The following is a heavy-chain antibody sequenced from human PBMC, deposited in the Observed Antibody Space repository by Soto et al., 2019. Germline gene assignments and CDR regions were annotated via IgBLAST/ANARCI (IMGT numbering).Heavy chain of an antibody. CDR1: GGSFSGYY. CDR2: INHTGST. V-gene: IGHV4-34*01. J-gene: IGHJ6*02. D-gene: IGHD7-27*01. CDR3: ARKTGALTPMDG. Sequence: PSETLSLTCAVYGGSFSGYYWSWIRQPPGKGLEWIGEINHTGSTNCSPSLKSRVTISVDTSKSQFSLKLSSVTAADTAVYYCARKTGALTPMDGRGQGNKVTLS.